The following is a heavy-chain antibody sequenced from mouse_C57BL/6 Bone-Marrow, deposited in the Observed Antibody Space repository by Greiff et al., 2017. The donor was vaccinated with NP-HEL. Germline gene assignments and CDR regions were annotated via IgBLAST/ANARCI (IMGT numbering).Heavy chain of an antibody. CDR3: AIYDYSWYFDV. J-gene: IGHJ1*03. CDR2: IYPGSGNT. V-gene: IGHV1-76*01. CDR1: GYTFTDYY. D-gene: IGHD2-4*01. Sequence: QVQLQQSGAELVRPGASVKLSCKASGYTFTDYYINWVKQRPGQGLEWIARIYPGSGNTYYNEKFKGKATLTAEKSSSTAYMQLCSLTSEDSAVYFCAIYDYSWYFDVWGTGTTVTVSS.